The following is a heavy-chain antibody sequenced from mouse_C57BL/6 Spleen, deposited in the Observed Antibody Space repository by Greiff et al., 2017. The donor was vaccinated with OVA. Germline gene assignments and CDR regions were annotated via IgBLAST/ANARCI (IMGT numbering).Heavy chain of an antibody. J-gene: IGHJ3*01. CDR2: IWSGGST. D-gene: IGHD4-1*01. Sequence: QVQLQQSGPGLVQPSQSLSITCTVSGFSLTSYGVHWVRQSPGKGLEWLGVIWSGGSTDYNAAFISRLSISKDNSKSQVFFKMNSLQADDTAIYYCAREGLTGRWFAYWGQGTLVTVSA. V-gene: IGHV2-2*01. CDR3: AREGLTGRWFAY. CDR1: GFSLTSYG.